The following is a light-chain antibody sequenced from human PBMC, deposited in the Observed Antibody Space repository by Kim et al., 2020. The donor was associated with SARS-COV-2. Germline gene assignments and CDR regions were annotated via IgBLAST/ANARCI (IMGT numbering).Light chain of an antibody. CDR3: QKYHTAPLT. V-gene: IGKV1-27*01. J-gene: IGKJ4*01. CDR2: ATS. CDR1: QGISND. Sequence: ALMGDRVTITCRASQGISNDLAWYQQKPGRVPKLLIYATSTLYSGVPSRFSGSGSGTDFTLTISSLQPEDVATYYCQKYHTAPLTFGGGTKVDIK.